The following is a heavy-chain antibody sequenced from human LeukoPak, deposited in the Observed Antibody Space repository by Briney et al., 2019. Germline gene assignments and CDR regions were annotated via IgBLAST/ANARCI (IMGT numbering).Heavy chain of an antibody. V-gene: IGHV1-69*13. CDR2: IIPMFGTP. CDR1: GGTFSRYV. J-gene: IGHJ4*02. Sequence: ASVKVSCKASGGTFSRYVVSWVRQAPGQGLEWMGGIIPMFGTPNYAQRFQGRVTITADESTSTAYMELSRLRSGDTAVYYCARGGLVEGYFDYWGQGTLVTVSP. D-gene: IGHD3-16*01. CDR3: ARGGLVEGYFDY.